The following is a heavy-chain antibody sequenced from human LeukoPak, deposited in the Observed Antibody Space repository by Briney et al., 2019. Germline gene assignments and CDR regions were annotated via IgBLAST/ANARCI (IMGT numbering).Heavy chain of an antibody. CDR3: ARGPIFEYFDL. J-gene: IGHJ2*01. D-gene: IGHD3-9*01. V-gene: IGHV3-64*01. CDR1: GLPSSSYA. Sequence: GGSLRLSCAASGLPSSSYAMHWFGQPPGRGLDYVSAISSNGGSTYYANSVKGRFTISRDNSKNTLYLQMGSLRAEDMAVYYCARGPIFEYFDLWGRGTLVTVSS. CDR2: ISSNGGST.